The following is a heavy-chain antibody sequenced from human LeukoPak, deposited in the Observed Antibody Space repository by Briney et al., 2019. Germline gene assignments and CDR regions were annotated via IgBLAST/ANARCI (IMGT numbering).Heavy chain of an antibody. J-gene: IGHJ4*02. D-gene: IGHD2-21*01. CDR3: ARGVVIAPQTFDY. Sequence: TSETLSLTCTVSGESISGFYWTWIRQPPGKGLEWIGYIYYSGSTNYNPSLKSRVTISVDTSKNQFSLKLSSVTAADTAVYYCARGVVIAPQTFDYWGQGTLVTVSS. CDR1: GESISGFY. V-gene: IGHV4-59*01. CDR2: IYYSGST.